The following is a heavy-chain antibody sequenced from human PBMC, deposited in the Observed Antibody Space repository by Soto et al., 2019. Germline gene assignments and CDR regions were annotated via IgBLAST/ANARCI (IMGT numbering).Heavy chain of an antibody. Sequence: QVQLVQSRAEVKKPGASVKVSCKASGYTFTSYGISWVRQAPGQGLEWMGWISAYTGNTNFAQKLQGRATTLTDTTANTAYMELSSLISDDTAVYYCARDVGYSATGDYWGQGTLVTVSS. V-gene: IGHV1-18*01. J-gene: IGHJ4*02. CDR1: GYTFTSYG. D-gene: IGHD5-12*01. CDR3: ARDVGYSATGDY. CDR2: ISAYTGNT.